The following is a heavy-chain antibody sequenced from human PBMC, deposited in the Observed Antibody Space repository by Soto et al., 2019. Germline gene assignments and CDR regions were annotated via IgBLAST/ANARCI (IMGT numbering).Heavy chain of an antibody. V-gene: IGHV3-23*01. Sequence: GGSLRLSCAASGFTLSSYAMSWVRQAPGKGLEWVSAISGSGGSTYYADSVKGRFTISRDNSKNTLYLQMNSLRAEDTAVYYCAKHPTSIAARPLYMDVWGKGTTVTVSS. CDR1: GFTLSSYA. D-gene: IGHD6-6*01. CDR2: ISGSGGST. J-gene: IGHJ6*03. CDR3: AKHPTSIAARPLYMDV.